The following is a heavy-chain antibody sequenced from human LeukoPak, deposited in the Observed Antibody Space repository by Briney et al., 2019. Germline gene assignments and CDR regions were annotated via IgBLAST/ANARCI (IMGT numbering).Heavy chain of an antibody. J-gene: IGHJ6*04. CDR1: GFAFGAYA. CDR2: IHNDAATT. D-gene: IGHD1-26*01. V-gene: IGHV3-23*03. CDR3: ARDSGRVDYYYGMDV. Sequence: HPGASLRLSCAASGFAFGAYAMIWVRQAPGKGLEGVSVIHNDAATTYYADSVRGRFTVSRDNSKNTLYLEMNSLRAEDTAVYYCARDSGRVDYYYGMDVWGKGTTVTVSS.